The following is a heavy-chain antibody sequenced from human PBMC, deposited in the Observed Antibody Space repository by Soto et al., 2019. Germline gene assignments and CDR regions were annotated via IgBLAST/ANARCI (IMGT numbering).Heavy chain of an antibody. V-gene: IGHV1-69*06. CDR2: IIPIFGTA. CDR1: GGTFSSYA. J-gene: IGHJ6*02. CDR3: ARDGLDSSGYHYYYYGMDA. Sequence: ASVKGSCKASGGTFSSYAISWVRQAPGQGLEWMGGIIPIFGTANYAQKFQGRVTITADKSTSTAYMELSSLRSEDTAVYYCARDGLDSSGYHYYYYGMDAWGQGTTVTVSS. D-gene: IGHD3-22*01.